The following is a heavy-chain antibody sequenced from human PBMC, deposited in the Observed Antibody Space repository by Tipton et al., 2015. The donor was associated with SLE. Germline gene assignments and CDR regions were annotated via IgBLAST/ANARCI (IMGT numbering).Heavy chain of an antibody. Sequence: TLSLTCTVSGASITGGGYYWTWIRQYPGKGLEWIGYIFYNGDTDYNPSLKSRITMSVDTPNNQFSLKLTSVTAADTAVYYCARIIAGHGDAFDVWGQGTMVTVSS. CDR1: GASITGGGYY. J-gene: IGHJ3*01. CDR2: IFYNGDT. V-gene: IGHV4-31*03. CDR3: ARIIAGHGDAFDV.